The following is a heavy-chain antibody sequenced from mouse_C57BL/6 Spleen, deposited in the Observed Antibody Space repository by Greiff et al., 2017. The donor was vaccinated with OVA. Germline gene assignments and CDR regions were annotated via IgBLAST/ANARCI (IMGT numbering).Heavy chain of an antibody. J-gene: IGHJ2*01. CDR1: GYTFTSYT. Sequence: VQLQQSGADLARPGASVKMSCTASGYTFTSYTMHWVNQRPGQGLEWIGYINPSSGYTTYTQKFKDQATLTADKSSSTAYMQLSSLNSEDSAVYYCARTGTSYWGQGTTLTVSS. CDR2: INPSSGYT. CDR3: ARTGTSY. V-gene: IGHV1-4*01. D-gene: IGHD4-1*01.